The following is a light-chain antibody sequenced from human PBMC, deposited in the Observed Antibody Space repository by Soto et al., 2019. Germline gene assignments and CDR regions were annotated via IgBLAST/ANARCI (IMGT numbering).Light chain of an antibody. J-gene: IGKJ1*01. Sequence: DIVLTQSPATLSVSPGESATLSCRASQSLASNLAWYQQKPGQTPRLLIYGASTRATDIPARFSASGSGTDFTLTISSLQSEDFAVYYCQQYNNWPRTFVQGTKVEV. V-gene: IGKV3-15*01. CDR3: QQYNNWPRT. CDR1: QSLASN. CDR2: GAS.